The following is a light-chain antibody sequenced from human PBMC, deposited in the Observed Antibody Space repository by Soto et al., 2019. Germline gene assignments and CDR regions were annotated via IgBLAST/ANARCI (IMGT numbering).Light chain of an antibody. CDR3: QQYARPPIP. Sequence: EVVLTQSPGTLSWSPGERATLSCRATQTRSRSWLAWYQHKPGQAPRLLVPGASRRATGTPDRFSGGGAGTDFTLTISRLEPEDSALYYCQQYARPPIPFGQGTRPEI. J-gene: IGKJ5*01. CDR2: GAS. CDR1: QTRSRSW. V-gene: IGKV3-20*01.